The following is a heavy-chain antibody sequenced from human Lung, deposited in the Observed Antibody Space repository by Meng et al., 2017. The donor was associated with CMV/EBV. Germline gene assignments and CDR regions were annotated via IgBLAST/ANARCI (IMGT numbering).Heavy chain of an antibody. Sequence: GEXXTISCAASGYTFSSYSMNWVRQAPGKGLEWVSSISSSSSYIYYADSVTRRFTISRDNAKNSLYLQMNSLRAEDTAICYCARVMYAGGNPYWYFDLWGRGXLVTVSS. CDR1: GYTFSSYS. V-gene: IGHV3-21*01. D-gene: IGHD4-23*01. CDR2: ISSSSSYI. J-gene: IGHJ2*01. CDR3: ARVMYAGGNPYWYFDL.